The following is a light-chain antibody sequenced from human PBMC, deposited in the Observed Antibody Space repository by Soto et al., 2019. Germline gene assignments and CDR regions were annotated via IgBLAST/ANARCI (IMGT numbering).Light chain of an antibody. CDR3: EQYKSWPPIT. J-gene: IGKJ5*01. CDR1: QTVPSR. V-gene: IGKV3-15*01. CDR2: GAS. Sequence: EIFMTQSPATLSVSQGEVVTLSCRASQTVPSRIAWYQQKPGQAPSLLIYGASTRATGVPDRFSGTGSGTEFTLTISSLKSEDYAVYYCEQYKSWPPITFGQGTRLEIK.